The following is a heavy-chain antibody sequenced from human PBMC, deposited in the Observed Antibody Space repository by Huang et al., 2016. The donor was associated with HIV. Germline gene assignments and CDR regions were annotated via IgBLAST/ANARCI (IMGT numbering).Heavy chain of an antibody. CDR3: ARDLHSGSYYSGAFDI. D-gene: IGHD1-26*01. V-gene: IGHV3-30-3*01. CDR2: ISYDGSNK. J-gene: IGHJ3*02. CDR1: GFTFSSYA. Sequence: QVQLVESGGGVVQPGRSLRLSCAASGFTFSSYAVHWVRQVPGKGREWVAVISYDGSNKYYADSVKGRFTISRDNSKNTLYLQMNSLRAEDTAVYYCARDLHSGSYYSGAFDIWGQGTMVTVSS.